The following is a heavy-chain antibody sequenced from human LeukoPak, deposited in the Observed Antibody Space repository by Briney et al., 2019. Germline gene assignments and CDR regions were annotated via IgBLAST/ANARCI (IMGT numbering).Heavy chain of an antibody. Sequence: PGGSLRLPCAASGFTLSSYSMSWVRQAPGKGLEWVSSISANDVTTYYADSVKGRFTISRDNSKNILYLQMNNLRAEDTAIYYCAKEPVSAGRYSYYFDYWGQGTLVTVSS. J-gene: IGHJ4*02. CDR1: GFTLSSYS. CDR2: ISANDVTT. V-gene: IGHV3-23*01. D-gene: IGHD1-26*01. CDR3: AKEPVSAGRYSYYFDY.